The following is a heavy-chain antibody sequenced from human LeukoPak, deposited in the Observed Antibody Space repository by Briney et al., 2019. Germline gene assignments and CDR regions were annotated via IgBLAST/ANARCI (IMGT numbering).Heavy chain of an antibody. V-gene: IGHV3-30*18. CDR1: AFTFSSYS. Sequence: GGSLRLSCATSAFTFSSYSMHWVRQAPGKGLERVAVIANDGNDKKYADSVKGRFTISRDNSTDTLYLQMNSLRPEDTAVYYCAKDLKKGAAAYYFDYWGQGTLVTVSS. J-gene: IGHJ4*02. CDR2: IANDGNDK. CDR3: AKDLKKGAAAYYFDY. D-gene: IGHD6-13*01.